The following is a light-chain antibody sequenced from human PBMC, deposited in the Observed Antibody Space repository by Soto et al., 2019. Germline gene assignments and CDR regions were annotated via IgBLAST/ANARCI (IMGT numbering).Light chain of an antibody. J-gene: IGKJ2*01. CDR2: ATS. V-gene: IGKV1-39*01. CDR1: QDINKY. Sequence: DIQMTQSPSSLSAAVGDSVTITCRASQDINKYLNWYHQTPGKAPKLLVFATSTLHNGVPSRFSGRRSGTDFSLTITSLQPEDFATYYCQQSYSSPYTFAQGTKLEIK. CDR3: QQSYSSPYT.